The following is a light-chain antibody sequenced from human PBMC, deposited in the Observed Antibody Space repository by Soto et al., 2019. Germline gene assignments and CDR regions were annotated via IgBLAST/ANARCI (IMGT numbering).Light chain of an antibody. CDR1: QSVSSNY. Sequence: DIVLTQSPGTLSLSPGERATLSCRASQSVSSNYLAWYQQKPGQAPRLLIFGTSSRATGIPDRFSGSGSGTDFTLTITRLEPEDFAVYYCQHYGSSRTFGQGTKVAIK. V-gene: IGKV3-20*01. CDR2: GTS. CDR3: QHYGSSRT. J-gene: IGKJ1*01.